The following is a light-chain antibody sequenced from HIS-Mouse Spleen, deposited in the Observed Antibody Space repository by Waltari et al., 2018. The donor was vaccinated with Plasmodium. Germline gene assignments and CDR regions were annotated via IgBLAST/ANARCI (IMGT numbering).Light chain of an antibody. J-gene: IGLJ2*01. CDR3: GTWDSSLSAGVV. V-gene: IGLV1-51*01. CDR1: SSNSGNNY. Sequence: QSVLTQPPSVSAAPGQKVTISCPGRSSNSGNNYVSWYQQLPGTAPKLLIYDNNKRPSGITDRFSGSKSGTSATLGITGLQTGDEADYYCGTWDSSLSAGVVFGGGTKLTVL. CDR2: DNN.